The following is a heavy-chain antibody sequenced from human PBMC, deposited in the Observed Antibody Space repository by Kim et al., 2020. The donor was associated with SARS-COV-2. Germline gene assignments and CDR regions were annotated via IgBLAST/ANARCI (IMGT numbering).Heavy chain of an antibody. J-gene: IGHJ4*02. CDR3: TDGLNY. V-gene: IGHV3-15*01. Sequence: GGSLRLSCAAPGFPFSNAWMSWVRQAPGKGLDWVGLIRSKAHGGTTDYATPVKGRFTISRDDSKNTLYLQMNSLKTEDTAIYYCTDGLNYWGQGTLVTVSS. CDR2: IRSKAHGGTT. D-gene: IGHD3-16*01. CDR1: GFPFSNAW.